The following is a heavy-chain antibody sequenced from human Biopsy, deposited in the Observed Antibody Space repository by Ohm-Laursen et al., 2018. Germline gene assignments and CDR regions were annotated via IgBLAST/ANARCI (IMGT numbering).Heavy chain of an antibody. CDR2: VYHSGTT. D-gene: IGHD5-24*01. CDR3: ARHDGNGPFALDS. Sequence: GTLSLTCAVSGGSISSGSNYWAWIRQPPGKGLEWIGSVYHSGTTYYSPSLKSRVTISVDTSKNQLSLKVTSVTAADTAAYYCARHDGNGPFALDSWGRGTLVIVSS. J-gene: IGHJ4*02. CDR1: GGSISSGSNY. V-gene: IGHV4-39*01.